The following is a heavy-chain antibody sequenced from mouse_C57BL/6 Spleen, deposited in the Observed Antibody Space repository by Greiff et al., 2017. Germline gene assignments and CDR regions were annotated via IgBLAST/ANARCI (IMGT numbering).Heavy chain of an antibody. CDR3: ARDYDVGFAY. CDR1: GYTFPGYW. J-gene: IGHJ3*01. V-gene: IGHV1-53*01. CDR2: INPRNGGT. D-gene: IGHD2-4*01. Sequence: QVQLQQPGTELVKPGASVKLSCKASGYTFPGYWMHWLKQRPGQGLEWIGNINPRNGGTNYKGKFKSKATLPVDKSSSPAYMQLSSLTSEDSAVYYCARDYDVGFAYWGQGTLVTVSA.